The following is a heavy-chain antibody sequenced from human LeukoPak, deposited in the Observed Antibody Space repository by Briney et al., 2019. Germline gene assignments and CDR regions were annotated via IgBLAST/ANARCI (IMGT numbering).Heavy chain of an antibody. Sequence: GASVKPSCKASGHTFTGYYMHWVRQAAGQGLEWMGLINPNSGSSNYAQKFQGRVTMTRDTSIDTAFMELSSLTSDATALYYCARDAYSRFAGSYYSDYWGQGTLVTVSS. CDR1: GHTFTGYY. J-gene: IGHJ4*02. CDR3: ARDAYSRFAGSYYSDY. D-gene: IGHD2-15*01. CDR2: INPNSGSS. V-gene: IGHV1-2*02.